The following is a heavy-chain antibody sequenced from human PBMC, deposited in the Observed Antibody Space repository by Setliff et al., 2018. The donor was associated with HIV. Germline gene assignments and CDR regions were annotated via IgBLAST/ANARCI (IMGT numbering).Heavy chain of an antibody. D-gene: IGHD3-22*01. Sequence: LRLSWGGFNLRNYWMNWVRQAPGKGLEWVARISLDGSSTTHADAVKGRFTISRDNGKNTVYLQMNSLRPEDTAVYHCALVGGITAPPDGFDIWGQGTMVTVSS. CDR1: FNLRNYW. V-gene: IGHV3-74*01. J-gene: IGHJ3*02. CDR2: ISLDGSST. CDR3: ALVGGITAPPDGFDI.